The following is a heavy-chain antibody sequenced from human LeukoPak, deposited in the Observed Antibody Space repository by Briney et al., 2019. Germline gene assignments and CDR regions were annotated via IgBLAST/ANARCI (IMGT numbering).Heavy chain of an antibody. V-gene: IGHV3-74*01. CDR3: ARDRYYIFDY. Sequence: GGSLRLSCAASGFTFSSYWMNWVRHGPGKGLEWVSRITSDGSSTIYADSVKGRFTISRDNAKSTVYLQMNSLRAEDTAVYFCARDRYYIFDYWGQGAPVTVSS. CDR1: GFTFSSYW. CDR2: ITSDGSST. J-gene: IGHJ4*02. D-gene: IGHD3-10*01.